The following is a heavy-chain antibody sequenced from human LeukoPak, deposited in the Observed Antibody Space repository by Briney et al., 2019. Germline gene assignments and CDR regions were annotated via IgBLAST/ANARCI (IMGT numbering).Heavy chain of an antibody. CDR3: ARASIRDYYDSSGARQDAFDI. CDR2: IYYSGST. CDR1: GGSISSYY. D-gene: IGHD3-22*01. V-gene: IGHV4-59*01. Sequence: PSETLSLTCTVSGGSISSYYWSWIRQPPGKGLEWIGYIYYSGSTNYNPSLKSRVTISVDTSKNQLSLKLSSVTAADTAVYYCARASIRDYYDSSGARQDAFDIWGQGTMVTVSS. J-gene: IGHJ3*02.